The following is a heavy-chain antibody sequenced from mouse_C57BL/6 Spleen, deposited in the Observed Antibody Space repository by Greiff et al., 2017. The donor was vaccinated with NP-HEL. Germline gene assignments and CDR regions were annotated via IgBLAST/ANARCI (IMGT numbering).Heavy chain of an antibody. CDR3: VKAASIYYGYDEDYYAMDY. J-gene: IGHJ4*01. Sequence: EVKVVESGGGLVQPGASLRLSCAASGFTFTDYYMSWVRQPPGKAPEWLALIRNKANGYTTEYTASVKGRFTISRDNSQNILYLQMNTLRAEDSATYYCVKAASIYYGYDEDYYAMDYWGQGTSVTVSS. CDR1: GFTFTDYY. CDR2: IRNKANGYTT. D-gene: IGHD2-2*01. V-gene: IGHV7-4*01.